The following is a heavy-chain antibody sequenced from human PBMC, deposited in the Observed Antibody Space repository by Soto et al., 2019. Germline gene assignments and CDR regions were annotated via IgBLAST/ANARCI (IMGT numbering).Heavy chain of an antibody. V-gene: IGHV3-7*01. CDR2: IKQDGSEK. J-gene: IGHJ6*02. D-gene: IGHD3-10*01. CDR1: GFTFSSYG. CDR3: ARCSTGFDYYGIDF. Sequence: GGSLRLSCAASGFTFSSYGMSWVRQAPGKGLEWVANIKQDGSEKYYVDSVKGRFTISRDNAKNSLYLQLNSLRGEGTAVYYCARCSTGFDYYGIDFWGQGTTVTVSS.